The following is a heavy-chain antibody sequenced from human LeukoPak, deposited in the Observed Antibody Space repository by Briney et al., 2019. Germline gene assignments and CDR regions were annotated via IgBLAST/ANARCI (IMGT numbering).Heavy chain of an antibody. V-gene: IGHV3-23*01. J-gene: IGHJ4*02. D-gene: IGHD3-3*01. CDR1: GFTFSSYA. CDR3: AKGLRFLEWLSSDFDY. CDR2: ISGSGGST. Sequence: GGSLRLSCAASGFTFSSYAMSWVRQAPGKGLEWVSAISGSGGSTYYADSEKGRFTISRDNSKNTLYLQMNSLRAEDTAVYYCAKGLRFLEWLSSDFDYWGQGTLVTVSS.